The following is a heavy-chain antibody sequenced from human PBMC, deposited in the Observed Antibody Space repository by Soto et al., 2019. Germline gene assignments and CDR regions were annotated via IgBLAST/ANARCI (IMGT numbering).Heavy chain of an antibody. Sequence: QVQLVQSGAEVKKPGSSVKVSCKASGGTFSSYTISWVRQAPGQGREWMGRIIPILGIANYAQKFQGRVTITADKSTSTAYMELSSLRSEDTAVYYCARGAGIAAAGTLGAFDIWGQGTMVAVSS. D-gene: IGHD6-13*01. J-gene: IGHJ3*02. CDR1: GGTFSSYT. V-gene: IGHV1-69*02. CDR2: IIPILGIA. CDR3: ARGAGIAAAGTLGAFDI.